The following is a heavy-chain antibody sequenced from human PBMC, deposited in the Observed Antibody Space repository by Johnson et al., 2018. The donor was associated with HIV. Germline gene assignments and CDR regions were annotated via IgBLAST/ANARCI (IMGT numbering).Heavy chain of an antibody. J-gene: IGHJ3*02. CDR2: ISGSGGST. V-gene: IGHV3-23*04. Sequence: VQLVESGGGLVKPGGSLRLSCAASGFTFSSYAMSWVRQAPGKGLEWVSAISGSGGSTYYADSVKGRFTISRDNSKNTLYLQMNSLRAEDTAVYYCAKDLSITRMVGDAFDILGQGTMVTGSS. D-gene: IGHD3-10*01. CDR1: GFTFSSYA. CDR3: AKDLSITRMVGDAFDI.